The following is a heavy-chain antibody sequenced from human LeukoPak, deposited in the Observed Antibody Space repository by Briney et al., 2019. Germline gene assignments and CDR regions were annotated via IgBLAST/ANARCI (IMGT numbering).Heavy chain of an antibody. Sequence: PSETLSLTCAVYGGSFSGYYWSWIRQPPGKGLEWIGEINHSGSTNYNPSLKSRVTISVDTSKNQFSLKLSSVTAADTAVYYCARVTTVTTVYFDYWGQGTLVTVSS. V-gene: IGHV4-34*01. CDR2: INHSGST. CDR1: GGSFSGYY. CDR3: ARVTTVTTVYFDY. J-gene: IGHJ4*02. D-gene: IGHD4-11*01.